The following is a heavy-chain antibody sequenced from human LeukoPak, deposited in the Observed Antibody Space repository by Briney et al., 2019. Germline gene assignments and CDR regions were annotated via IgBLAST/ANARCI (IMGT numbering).Heavy chain of an antibody. Sequence: GGSLRLSCGASGFTFNTFNMNWVRQAPGKGLEWVSSITSGGDYIYYADSVKGRFTISRDNAKNSLYLQMNSLRAEDTAVYYCARDLDGTENWGQGTLVTVSS. CDR1: GFTFNTFN. J-gene: IGHJ4*02. CDR2: ITSGGDYI. D-gene: IGHD1-1*01. CDR3: ARDLDGTEN. V-gene: IGHV3-21*01.